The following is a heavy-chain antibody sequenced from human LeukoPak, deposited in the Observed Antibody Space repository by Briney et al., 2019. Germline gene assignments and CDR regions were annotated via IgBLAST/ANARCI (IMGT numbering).Heavy chain of an antibody. CDR1: GYTFTGYY. CDR2: INPNSGGT. CDR3: ATHIAVAAMHHDY. J-gene: IGHJ4*02. D-gene: IGHD6-19*01. V-gene: IGHV1-2*02. Sequence: ASVKVSCKASGYTFTGYYMHWVRQAPGQGLEWMGWINPNSGGTNYAQKFQGRVTMTEDTSTDTAYMELSSLRSEDTAVYYCATHIAVAAMHHDYWGQGTLVTVSS.